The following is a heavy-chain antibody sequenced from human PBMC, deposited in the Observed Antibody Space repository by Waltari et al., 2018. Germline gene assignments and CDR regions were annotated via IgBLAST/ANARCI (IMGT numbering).Heavy chain of an antibody. CDR1: DDSFNDYY. Sequence: QVQLQESGPGLVKPSETLSLTCTISDDSFNDYYWCWIRQPPGKGLEWLGYFDYSGSTDSSPSFKSRVTMSIDTSKNQFSLNLSSVSAADTAVYYCARDEATGYFDSWGQGTLVTVSS. J-gene: IGHJ4*02. V-gene: IGHV4-59*01. CDR3: ARDEATGYFDS. D-gene: IGHD1-1*01. CDR2: FDYSGST.